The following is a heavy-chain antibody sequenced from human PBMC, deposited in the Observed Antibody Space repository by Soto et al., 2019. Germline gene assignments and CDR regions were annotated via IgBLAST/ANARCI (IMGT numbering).Heavy chain of an antibody. CDR1: GFSLNTGGVG. V-gene: IGHV2-5*01. CDR3: AHTDVLRFLEGA. CDR2: ISWNDDK. D-gene: IGHD3-3*01. Sequence: QITLKESGPTLVKPTQTLTLTCTFSGFSLNTGGVGVGWIRQPPGKALEWVALISWNDDKRYSPSLRGRLTITKDTPKNEVVLTMTNMDPVDTATYYCAHTDVLRFLEGAWGQGTLVTVSS. J-gene: IGHJ5*02.